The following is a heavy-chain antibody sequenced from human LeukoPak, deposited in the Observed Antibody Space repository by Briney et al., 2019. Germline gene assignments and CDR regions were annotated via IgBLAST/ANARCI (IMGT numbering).Heavy chain of an antibody. J-gene: IGHJ4*02. Sequence: SETLSLTCAVYGGSFSSYYWSWIRQPPGKGLEWIGEINHSGSTNYNPSLKSRVTISVDTSKNQFSLKLSSVTAADTAVYYCAREHYDGSGYQYYFDYWGQGTLVTVSS. D-gene: IGHD3-22*01. CDR2: INHSGST. CDR1: GGSFSSYY. CDR3: AREHYDGSGYQYYFDY. V-gene: IGHV4-34*09.